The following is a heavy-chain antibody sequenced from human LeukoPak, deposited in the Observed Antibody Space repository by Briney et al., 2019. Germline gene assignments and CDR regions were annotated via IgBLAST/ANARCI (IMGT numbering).Heavy chain of an antibody. CDR3: ARGRGYSYVNDY. CDR2: IYRGGNT. D-gene: IGHD5-18*01. Sequence: GGSLRLSCAASGFTVSSNYMSWVRQAPGKGLEWVSVIYRGGNTYYADSVKGRFTISRDDSKNTLYLQMNSLRVEDTAVYYCARGRGYSYVNDYWGQGTLVTVSS. J-gene: IGHJ4*02. V-gene: IGHV3-66*01. CDR1: GFTVSSNY.